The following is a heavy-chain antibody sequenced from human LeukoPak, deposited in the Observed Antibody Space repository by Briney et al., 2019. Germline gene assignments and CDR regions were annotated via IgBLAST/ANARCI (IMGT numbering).Heavy chain of an antibody. CDR2: IYYSGST. J-gene: IGHJ3*02. CDR3: ARGGQITMIVVVMFAFDI. CDR1: GGSISSSSYY. Sequence: SETLSLTCTVSGGSISSSSYYWGWIRQPPGKGLEWIGSIYYSGSTYYNPSLKSRVTISVDTSKNQFSLKLSSVTAADTAVYYCARGGQITMIVVVMFAFDIWGQGTMVTVSS. V-gene: IGHV4-39*07. D-gene: IGHD3-22*01.